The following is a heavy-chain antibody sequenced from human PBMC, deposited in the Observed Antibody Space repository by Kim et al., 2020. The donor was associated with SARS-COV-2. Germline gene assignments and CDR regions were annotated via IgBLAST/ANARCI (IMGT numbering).Heavy chain of an antibody. CDR2: ISGSGGST. CDR3: AKCSPREWLTIEFFDY. V-gene: IGHV3-23*01. D-gene: IGHD3-3*01. Sequence: GGSLRLSCAASGFTFSSYAMSWVRQAPGKGLEWVSAISGSGGSTYYADSVKGRFTISRDNSKNTLYLQMNSLRAEDTAVYYCAKCSPREWLTIEFFDYWGQGTLVTVSS. CDR1: GFTFSSYA. J-gene: IGHJ4*02.